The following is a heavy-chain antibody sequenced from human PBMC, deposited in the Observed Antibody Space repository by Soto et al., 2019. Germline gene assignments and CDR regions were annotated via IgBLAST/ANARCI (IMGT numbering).Heavy chain of an antibody. CDR2: IYHTGST. V-gene: IGHV4-4*02. CDR3: ATLPPRIELAVLPIPT. D-gene: IGHD2-8*02. J-gene: IGHJ5*02. CDR1: GGSISSTNW. Sequence: QVQLRESGPGPVKPSGTLSLSCTVSGGSISSTNWWTWVRQSPGKGLEWIGEIYHTGSTTYNPSLRGRVTMSVDKSNNQFSHQLRYVTAADTAMYYCATLPPRIELAVLPIPTWGQGTLVTVSA.